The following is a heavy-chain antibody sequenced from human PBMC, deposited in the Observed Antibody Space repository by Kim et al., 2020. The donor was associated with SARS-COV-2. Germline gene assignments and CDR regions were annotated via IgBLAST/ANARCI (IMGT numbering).Heavy chain of an antibody. Sequence: SETLSLTCAVYGGSFSGYYWSWIRQPPGKGLEWIGEINHSGSTNYNPSLKSRVTISVDTSKNQFSLKLSSVTAADTAVYYCARGRFGEFPYYFDYWGQGTLVTVSS. CDR3: ARGRFGEFPYYFDY. CDR2: INHSGST. CDR1: GGSFSGYY. D-gene: IGHD3-10*01. J-gene: IGHJ4*02. V-gene: IGHV4-34*01.